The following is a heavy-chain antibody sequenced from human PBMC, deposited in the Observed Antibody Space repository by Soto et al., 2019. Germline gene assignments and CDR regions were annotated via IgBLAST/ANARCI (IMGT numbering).Heavy chain of an antibody. J-gene: IGHJ4*02. D-gene: IGHD4-17*01. Sequence: EVQLLESGGNLVQPGGSLRLSCAASGFTFSTYGMTWVRQAPGKGLEWVSSISDSGDSTYYADSVKGRFTISRDNSKNTLFLQMNSLRAEDTAVYYCGKDHAWGRRVTTRFDYWGQGALVTVSS. CDR1: GFTFSTYG. CDR2: ISDSGDST. V-gene: IGHV3-23*01. CDR3: GKDHAWGRRVTTRFDY.